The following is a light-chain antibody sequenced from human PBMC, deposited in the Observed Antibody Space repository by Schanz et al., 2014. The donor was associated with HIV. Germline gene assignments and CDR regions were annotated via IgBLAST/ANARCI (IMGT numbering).Light chain of an antibody. Sequence: QSVLTQPPSASGSPGQSVTISCTGTSSDVGGYNYVSWYQQPPGKAPKIMIFEVNKRPSGISNRFSGSKSGNTASLTISGLQAEDEADYYCISLSTSGAPLFGTGTKLTVL. CDR3: ISLSTSGAPL. V-gene: IGLV2-14*01. CDR1: SSDVGGYNY. J-gene: IGLJ1*01. CDR2: EVN.